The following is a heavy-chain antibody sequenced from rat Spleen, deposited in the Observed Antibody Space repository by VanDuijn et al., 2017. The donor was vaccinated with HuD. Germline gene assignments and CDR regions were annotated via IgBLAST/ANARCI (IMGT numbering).Heavy chain of an antibody. CDR2: ISPSGGST. CDR1: GFTFSNYG. J-gene: IGHJ2*01. V-gene: IGHV5-19*01. Sequence: EVQLVESGGGLVQPGRSLKLSCAASGFTFSNYGMHWIRQAPTKGLEWVASISPSGGSTYYRDSVKGRFTISRDNAKSTLYLQMDSLRSEDTATYYCAKQYYGGYRYFDYWGQGVMVTVSS. CDR3: AKQYYGGYRYFDY. D-gene: IGHD1-11*01.